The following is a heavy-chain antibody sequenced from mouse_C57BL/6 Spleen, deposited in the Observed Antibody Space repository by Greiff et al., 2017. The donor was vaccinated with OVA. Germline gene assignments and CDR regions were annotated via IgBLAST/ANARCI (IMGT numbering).Heavy chain of an antibody. CDR2: ISDGGSYT. CDR1: GFTFSSYA. CDR3: ARGTLTFAY. Sequence: EVKLMESGGGLVKPGGSLKLSCAASGFTFSSYAMSWVRQTPEKRLEWVATISDGGSYTYYPDNVKGRFPISRDNAKNNLYLQMSHLKSEDTAMYYCARGTLTFAYWGQGTLVTVSA. V-gene: IGHV5-4*03. J-gene: IGHJ3*01.